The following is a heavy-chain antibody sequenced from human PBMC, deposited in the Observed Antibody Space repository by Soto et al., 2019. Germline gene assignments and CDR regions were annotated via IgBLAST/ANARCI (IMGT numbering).Heavy chain of an antibody. CDR3: AREEWHCRGGSCSRGPFDAFDI. Sequence: SVKVSCKASGGTFSSYAISWVRQAPGQGLEWMGGIIPIFGTANYAQKFQGRVTITADESTSTAYMELSSLRSEDTAVYYCAREEWHCRGGSCSRGPFDAFDIWGQGTMVTVS. J-gene: IGHJ3*02. V-gene: IGHV1-69*13. CDR1: GGTFSSYA. D-gene: IGHD2-15*01. CDR2: IIPIFGTA.